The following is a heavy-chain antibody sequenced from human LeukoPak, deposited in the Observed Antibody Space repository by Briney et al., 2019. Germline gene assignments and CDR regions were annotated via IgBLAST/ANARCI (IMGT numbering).Heavy chain of an antibody. CDR3: ARRGRAAGKYGGYEYWYFDY. CDR2: ISYSGST. D-gene: IGHD5-12*01. J-gene: IGHJ4*02. V-gene: IGHV4-59*08. Sequence: SETLSLTCTVSGGSMSNYYRSWVRQTPGKGLEWIGYISYSGSTNHNPPLKSRVTISVDTSKNRFSLKLSSVTAADTAVYYCARRGRAAGKYGGYEYWYFDYWGQGALVTVSS. CDR1: GGSMSNYY.